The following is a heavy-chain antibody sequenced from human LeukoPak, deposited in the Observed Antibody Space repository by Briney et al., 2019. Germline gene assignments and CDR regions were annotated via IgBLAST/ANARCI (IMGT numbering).Heavy chain of an antibody. CDR1: GDSVSSNSSA. CDR2: TYYRSKWYN. Sequence: SQALSLTCAFAGDSVSSNSSAWNWIRQSPWRGLEWLARTYYRSKWYNDYAVSVKSRIPINPDTSKNPFSLQLNPVTPEDTAMYYCASSNSGSSLGFDYWGQGTLVTVS. J-gene: IGHJ4*02. D-gene: IGHD1-26*01. CDR3: ASSNSGSSLGFDY. V-gene: IGHV6-1*01.